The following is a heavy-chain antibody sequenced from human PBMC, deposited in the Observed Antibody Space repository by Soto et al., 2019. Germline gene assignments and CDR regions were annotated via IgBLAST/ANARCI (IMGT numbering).Heavy chain of an antibody. J-gene: IGHJ4*02. CDR1: GFTFSSYA. CDR2: ISYDGSNK. Sequence: QVQLVESGGGVVQPGRSQRLSCAASGFTFSSYAMHWVRQAPGKGLEWVAVISYDGSNKYYADSVKGRFTISRDNSKNTLYLQMNSLRAEDTAVYYCARASIVGATWFDYWGQGTLVTVSS. V-gene: IGHV3-30-3*01. D-gene: IGHD1-26*01. CDR3: ARASIVGATWFDY.